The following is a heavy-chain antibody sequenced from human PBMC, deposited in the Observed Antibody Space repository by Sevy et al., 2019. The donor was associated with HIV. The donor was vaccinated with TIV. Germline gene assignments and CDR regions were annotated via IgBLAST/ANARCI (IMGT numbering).Heavy chain of an antibody. CDR1: GYTLTQLS. V-gene: IGHV1-24*01. CDR2: FDPEDGET. J-gene: IGHJ4*02. CDR3: ATTKDYYDSSGSPFDY. D-gene: IGHD3-22*01. Sequence: ASVKVSCKVSGYTLTQLSMHWVRQAPGKGLEWMGSFDPEDGETLYAQKFQGRVTMTEDISTNTAYMELSSLRSEDTAVYYCATTKDYYDSSGSPFDYWGQGTLVTVSS.